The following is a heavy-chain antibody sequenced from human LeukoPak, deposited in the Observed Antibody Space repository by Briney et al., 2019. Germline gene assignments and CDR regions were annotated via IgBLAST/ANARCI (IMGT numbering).Heavy chain of an antibody. CDR3: AREAGTVPNYYYYYMDV. J-gene: IGHJ6*03. CDR1: GYTFTSYY. D-gene: IGHD6-19*01. CDR2: INPSGGST. V-gene: IGHV1-46*01. Sequence: ASVKVSCKASGYTFTSYYMHWVRQAPGQGLEWMGIINPSGGSTSYAQKFQGRVTMTTDTSTSTAYMELRSLRSDDTAVYYCAREAGTVPNYYYYYMDVWGKGTTVTVSS.